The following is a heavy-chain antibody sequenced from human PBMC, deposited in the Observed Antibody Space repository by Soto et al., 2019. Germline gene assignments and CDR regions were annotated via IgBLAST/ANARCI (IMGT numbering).Heavy chain of an antibody. CDR3: ERISGRFGASHFDF. CDR1: GFSLTNVQKG. Sequence: QVTLKESGPVLVQATETLTLTCNVSGFSLTNVQKGVAWIRQPPGKALEWLAHILSDVEQSYKSSLKKRLTISQDTSKRQVVLVMTNVEPVDTATYYCERISGRFGASHFDFWGQGSSVIVSS. J-gene: IGHJ4*02. V-gene: IGHV2-26*01. CDR2: ILSDVEQ. D-gene: IGHD3-10*01.